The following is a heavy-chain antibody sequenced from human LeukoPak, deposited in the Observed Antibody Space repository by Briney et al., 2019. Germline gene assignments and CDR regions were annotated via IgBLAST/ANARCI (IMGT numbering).Heavy chain of an antibody. V-gene: IGHV3-48*03. CDR1: GFPFSIYE. CDR3: ALLAVASDFDY. J-gene: IGHJ4*02. Sequence: GGSLRLSCAVSGFPFSIYEMNWVRHAPGKGLEWVSNIGSSGTTIYYADSVKGRFSISRDNAKSSLYLQMNSLRVEDTAVYYCALLAVASDFDYWGQGALVTVSS. D-gene: IGHD6-19*01. CDR2: IGSSGTTI.